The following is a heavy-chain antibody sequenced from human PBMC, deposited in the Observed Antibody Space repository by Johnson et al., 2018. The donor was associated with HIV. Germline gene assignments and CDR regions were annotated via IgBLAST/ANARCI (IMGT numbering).Heavy chain of an antibody. CDR1: GFTFGSYG. Sequence: QVQLVESGGGVVQPGRSLRLSCAASGFTFGSYGMHWVRQAPGKGLEWVAVISYDGSNKYSADSVKGRFTISRDDSKNTLYLQMNSLIPEDTAVYYCGRVRRSGGYDNDAFDIWGQGTMVTVSS. CDR2: ISYDGSNK. D-gene: IGHD6-19*01. V-gene: IGHV3-30*03. CDR3: GRVRRSGGYDNDAFDI. J-gene: IGHJ3*02.